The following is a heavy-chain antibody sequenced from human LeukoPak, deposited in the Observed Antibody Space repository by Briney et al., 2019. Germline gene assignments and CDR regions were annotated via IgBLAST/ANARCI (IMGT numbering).Heavy chain of an antibody. J-gene: IGHJ4*02. CDR3: ARGQGI. Sequence: PGGSLRLSCAASGFTFSSYGMHWVRQAPGKGLEWVAFIRYDGSNKYYADSVKGRFTISRDNSKNTIHLLMNTLRVKDTAVYYCARGQGIWGQGILVTVSS. CDR2: IRYDGSNK. V-gene: IGHV3-30*02. CDR1: GFTFSSYG.